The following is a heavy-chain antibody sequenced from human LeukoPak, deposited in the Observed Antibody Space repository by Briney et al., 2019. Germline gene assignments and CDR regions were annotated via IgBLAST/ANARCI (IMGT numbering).Heavy chain of an antibody. V-gene: IGHV1-2*02. CDR3: ARDLGGRLVGGY. CDR1: GYTFTGYY. Sequence: ASVKVSCKASGYTFTGYYMHWVRQAPGQGLEWMGWINPNSGGTSYAQKFQGRVTMTRDTSISTAYMDLSRLRSDDTAGYYCARDLGGRLVGGYWGQGTLVTVSS. D-gene: IGHD6-6*01. CDR2: INPNSGGT. J-gene: IGHJ4*02.